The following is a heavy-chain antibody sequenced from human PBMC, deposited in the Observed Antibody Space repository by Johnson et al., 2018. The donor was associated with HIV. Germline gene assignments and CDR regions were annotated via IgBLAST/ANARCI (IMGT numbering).Heavy chain of an antibody. J-gene: IGHJ3*02. Sequence: QVQLVESGGGVVQPGGSLRLSCAASGFTFSSYGMHWVRQAPGKGLEWVAFIRYDGSNKYYADSVKGRFTIARDNSKNTLYLQMNSLRVDDTAVYYCATDISRLPESGNWPEAFDIWGQGTMVTVSS. CDR3: ATDISRLPESGNWPEAFDI. CDR2: IRYDGSNK. D-gene: IGHD1-26*01. V-gene: IGHV3-30*02. CDR1: GFTFSSYG.